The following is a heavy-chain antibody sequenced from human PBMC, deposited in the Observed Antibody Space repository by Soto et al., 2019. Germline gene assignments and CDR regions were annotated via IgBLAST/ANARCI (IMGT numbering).Heavy chain of an antibody. D-gene: IGHD3-9*01. J-gene: IGHJ5*02. Sequence: SETLSLTCTVSNGSISNSFLSWIRQPPGKGLEYIGYIYSSGSTNYNPSLKRRVTISVDTSKNQFSLRLRSVTAADTAVYYCARGLTNYDILTGYYSGAIFDPWGQGTLVTVSS. CDR1: NGSISNSF. V-gene: IGHV4-59*01. CDR2: IYSSGST. CDR3: ARGLTNYDILTGYYSGAIFDP.